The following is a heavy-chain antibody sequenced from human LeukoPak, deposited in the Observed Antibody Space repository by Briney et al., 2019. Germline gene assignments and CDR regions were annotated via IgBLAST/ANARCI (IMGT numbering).Heavy chain of an antibody. Sequence: VASVKVSCKASGYTFTSYGFSWVRQAPGQGLEWMGWISGYSGNTNYVQKFQGRVTMATDTSTSTVYMELRSLRSDDTAVYYCARDIATVVHQEWGQGTLVTVSS. D-gene: IGHD2-2*01. V-gene: IGHV1-18*01. CDR2: ISGYSGNT. CDR1: GYTFTSYG. J-gene: IGHJ4*02. CDR3: ARDIATVVHQE.